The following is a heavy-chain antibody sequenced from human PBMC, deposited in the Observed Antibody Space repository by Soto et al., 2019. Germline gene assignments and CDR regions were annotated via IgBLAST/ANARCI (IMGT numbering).Heavy chain of an antibody. Sequence: QVQLVESGGGVVQPGRSLRLTCAASGFTFSSNGMHWVRQAPGKGLEWVALVAYDGSKTYYGDSVRGRFTISRDNSENTLYLQMNSLRAEDTAVYYCARWVGGSMYDNSGEYDSWGQGTLVTVSS. CDR2: VAYDGSKT. D-gene: IGHD3-22*01. J-gene: IGHJ5*01. CDR1: GFTFSSNG. CDR3: ARWVGGSMYDNSGEYDS. V-gene: IGHV3-30*03.